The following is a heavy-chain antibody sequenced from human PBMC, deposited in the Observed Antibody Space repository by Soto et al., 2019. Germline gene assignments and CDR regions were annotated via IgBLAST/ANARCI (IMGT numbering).Heavy chain of an antibody. CDR2: IYYSGST. Sequence: SETLSLTCTVSGGSMISYYWSWIRQPPGKGLEWIGSIYYSGSTYYNPSLKSRLTISVDTSKNQFSLKLSSVTAADTAVYYCARAQKRWDDILTGPLGNWFDPWGQGTLVTVSS. J-gene: IGHJ5*02. V-gene: IGHV4-39*07. CDR3: ARAQKRWDDILTGPLGNWFDP. CDR1: GGSMISYY. D-gene: IGHD3-9*01.